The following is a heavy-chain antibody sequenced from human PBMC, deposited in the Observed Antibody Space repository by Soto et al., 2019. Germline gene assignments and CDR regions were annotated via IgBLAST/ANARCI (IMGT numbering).Heavy chain of an antibody. CDR1: GYTFTSYD. CDR2: MNPNSGNT. J-gene: IGHJ4*02. V-gene: IGHV1-8*01. D-gene: IGHD3-16*01. Sequence: QVQLVQSGAEVKKTGASVKVSCKASGYTFTSYDINWVRQATGQGLEWMGWMNPNSGNTGYAQRFQGRVTMTTNPSISTAYMELSSLRSEDTAVYYCARELTSRAVDYWGQGTLVTVSS. CDR3: ARELTSRAVDY.